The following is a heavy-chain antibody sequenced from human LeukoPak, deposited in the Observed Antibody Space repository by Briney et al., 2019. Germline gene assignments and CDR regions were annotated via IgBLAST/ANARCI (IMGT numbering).Heavy chain of an antibody. V-gene: IGHV4-59*01. J-gene: IGHJ3*02. Sequence: SETLSLTCTVSGGSISGYYWSWIRQPPGKGLEWIGYIYYSGSTNYNPSLKSRVTISVDTSKNQFSLKLSSVTAADTAVYYCARFRLTYYYDSPDAFDIWGQGTMVTVSS. CDR2: IYYSGST. CDR3: ARFRLTYYYDSPDAFDI. D-gene: IGHD3-22*01. CDR1: GGSISGYY.